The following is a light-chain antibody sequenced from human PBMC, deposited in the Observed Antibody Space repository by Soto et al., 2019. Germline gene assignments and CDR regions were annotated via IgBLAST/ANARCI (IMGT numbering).Light chain of an antibody. Sequence: DIQMTQSPSSLSASVGDRVTITCRASQSISDSLNWYQHKPGTAPKLLIYAASSLHSGAPSRFSGGGSGTDFTLTISSLQPEDFVTYFCQQSFSFPATFGGGTKVEIK. J-gene: IGKJ4*01. CDR3: QQSFSFPAT. CDR1: QSISDS. V-gene: IGKV1-39*01. CDR2: AAS.